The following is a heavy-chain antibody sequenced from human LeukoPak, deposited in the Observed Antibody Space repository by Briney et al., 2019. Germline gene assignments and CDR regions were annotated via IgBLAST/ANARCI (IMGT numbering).Heavy chain of an antibody. V-gene: IGHV3-7*01. CDR1: GFTFSSYW. Sequence: PGVSLRLSCAASGFTFSSYWMSWVRQAPGKGLEWVANIKQDGSEKYYVDSVKGRFTISRDNAKNTLHLQMDSLTVEDTAVYYCARSRFYFDYWGQGTLVTVSS. CDR3: ARSRFYFDY. J-gene: IGHJ4*02. CDR2: IKQDGSEK.